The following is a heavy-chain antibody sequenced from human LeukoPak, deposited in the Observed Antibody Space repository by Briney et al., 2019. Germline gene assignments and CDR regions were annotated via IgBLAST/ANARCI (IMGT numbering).Heavy chain of an antibody. D-gene: IGHD2-21*02. Sequence: PGRSLRLSCAASGFTFSSYGMHWVRQAPGKGLEWVAVIWYDGSNKYYADSVKGRFTISRDNSKNTLYLQMNSLRAEDTAVYYCARDPHPPWVTHASWFDPWGQGTLVTVSS. V-gene: IGHV3-33*01. CDR3: ARDPHPPWVTHASWFDP. CDR2: IWYDGSNK. CDR1: GFTFSSYG. J-gene: IGHJ5*02.